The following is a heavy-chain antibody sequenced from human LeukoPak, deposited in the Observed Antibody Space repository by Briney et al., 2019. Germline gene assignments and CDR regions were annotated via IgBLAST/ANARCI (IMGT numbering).Heavy chain of an antibody. CDR2: IKSKADGGTT. Sequence: GGSLRLSCVASGLTFTNAWMNWVRQAPGKGLGWLGRIKSKADGGTTDYAAPVKGRFTISRDDSKNTLYLQMNSLKTEDTAVYYCTTALYDSSGYDDYWGQGTLVTVSS. V-gene: IGHV3-15*01. D-gene: IGHD3-22*01. CDR3: TTALYDSSGYDDY. CDR1: GLTFTNAW. J-gene: IGHJ4*02.